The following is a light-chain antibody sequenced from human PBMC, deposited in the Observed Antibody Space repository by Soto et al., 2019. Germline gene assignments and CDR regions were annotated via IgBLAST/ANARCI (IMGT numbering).Light chain of an antibody. CDR3: QQCFDWPLT. J-gene: IGKJ4*01. V-gene: IGKV3-15*01. Sequence: IVMTQSPDTLSASPGERATLSCSASQSVNTNLAWYQQKAGQAPRLLIYGASTRATGIPARFSGGGSGTEFTLTISSLQSEDFAVYYCQQCFDWPLTFGGGTKVDIK. CDR2: GAS. CDR1: QSVNTN.